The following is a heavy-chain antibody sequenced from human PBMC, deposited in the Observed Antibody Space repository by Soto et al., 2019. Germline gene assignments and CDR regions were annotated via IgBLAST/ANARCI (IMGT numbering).Heavy chain of an antibody. CDR3: ARDADYGPPYGMDV. D-gene: IGHD4-17*01. CDR2: ITVYSGST. J-gene: IGHJ6*02. V-gene: IGHV1-18*01. CDR1: GYTFTNYG. Sequence: ASVKVSCKPAGYTFTNYGIGWVRQAPGQGLEWVGWITVYSGSTNYAQKLRGRVTMTTDTSTSTAYMELRSLRSDDTAVYYCARDADYGPPYGMDVWGHGTTVTVSS.